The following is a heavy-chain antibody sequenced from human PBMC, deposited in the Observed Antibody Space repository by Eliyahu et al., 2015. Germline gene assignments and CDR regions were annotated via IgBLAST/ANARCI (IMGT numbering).Heavy chain of an antibody. CDR1: GFPFSSYG. J-gene: IGHJ3*02. Sequence: QVQLVESGGGVVQPGXSXRLXCAASGFPFSSYGMHWVRQAPGKGLEWVTVISYEGSNKYYADSVKGRFTISRDNSKNTLYLQMNSLRAEDTAVYYCARKDDSIAARGAFDIWGQGTMVTVSS. D-gene: IGHD6-6*01. CDR3: ARKDDSIAARGAFDI. V-gene: IGHV3-30*03. CDR2: ISYEGSNK.